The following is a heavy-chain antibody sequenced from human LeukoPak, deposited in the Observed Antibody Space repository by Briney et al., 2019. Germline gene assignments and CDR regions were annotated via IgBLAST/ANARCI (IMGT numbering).Heavy chain of an antibody. CDR1: GYSFTSYW. D-gene: IGHD1-26*01. CDR2: IYPGDSDT. V-gene: IGHV5-51*01. CDR3: ARLLVGATRWFDP. Sequence: GESLKISCKGSGYSFTSYWIAWVRQMPGKGLEWMGIIYPGDSDTRYSPSFQGQVTISADKSISTAYLQWSSLKVSDTAVYYCARLLVGATRWFDPWGQGTLVTVSS. J-gene: IGHJ5*02.